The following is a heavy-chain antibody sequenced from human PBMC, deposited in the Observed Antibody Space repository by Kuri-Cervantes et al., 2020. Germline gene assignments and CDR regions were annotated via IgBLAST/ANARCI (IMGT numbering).Heavy chain of an antibody. CDR2: ISGRAGIA. V-gene: IGHV3-23*01. CDR3: ARGDRNSGWYP. J-gene: IGHJ5*02. D-gene: IGHD6-19*01. CDR1: GFTFSSYA. Sequence: GESLKISCAASGFTFSSYAMSWVRQAPGKGLEWVSVISGRAGIAFYADSLKGRFTISRDSSKNTLYLQMNSLRVDDTAVYYCARGDRNSGWYPWGQGTLVTVSS.